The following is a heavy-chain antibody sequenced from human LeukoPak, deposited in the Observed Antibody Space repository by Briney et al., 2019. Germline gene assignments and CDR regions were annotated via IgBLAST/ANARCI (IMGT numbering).Heavy chain of an antibody. J-gene: IGHJ4*02. CDR3: AKEVRNWNSDFDY. CDR2: ISGSGGST. CDR1: GFMFSSNW. Sequence: GGSLRLSCAASGFMFSSNWMSWVRLAPGKGLEWVSAISGSGGSTYYADSVKGRFTISRDNSKNTLYLQMNSLRGEDTAVYYCAKEVRNWNSDFDYWGQGTLVTVSS. D-gene: IGHD1-7*01. V-gene: IGHV3-23*01.